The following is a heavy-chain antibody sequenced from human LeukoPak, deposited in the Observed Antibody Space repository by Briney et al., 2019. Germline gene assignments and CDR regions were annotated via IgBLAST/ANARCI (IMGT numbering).Heavy chain of an antibody. CDR2: ISYDGSNK. J-gene: IGHJ4*02. V-gene: IGHV3-30*03. Sequence: PGGSLRLSCAASGFTFSSYGIHWVRQAPGKGLEWVAIISYDGSNKYYADSVKGRFTISRDNSKNTLYRQMNSLRAEDTAVYYCATDSSPDYWGQGTLVTVSS. CDR3: ATDSSPDY. D-gene: IGHD6-13*01. CDR1: GFTFSSYG.